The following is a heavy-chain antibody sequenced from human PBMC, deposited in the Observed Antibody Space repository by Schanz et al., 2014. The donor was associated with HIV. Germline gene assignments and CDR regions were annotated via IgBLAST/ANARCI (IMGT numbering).Heavy chain of an antibody. CDR1: GFSFSSYG. V-gene: IGHV3-30*18. CDR2: ISYDAVNK. D-gene: IGHD3-22*01. Sequence: QVQLVESGGGVVQPGRSLRLSCVASGFSFSSYGMHWVRQAPGKGLEWVAVISYDAVNKFYADSVKGRFTISRDNSKNTLYLQLKSPRAADTAVYYCAKDRNYYDSRFLGKGNYYYYYGMDVWGQGTTVTVSS. J-gene: IGHJ6*02. CDR3: AKDRNYYDSRFLGKGNYYYYYGMDV.